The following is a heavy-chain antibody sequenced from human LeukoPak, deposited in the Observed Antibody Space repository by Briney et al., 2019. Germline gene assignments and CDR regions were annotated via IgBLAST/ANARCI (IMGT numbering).Heavy chain of an antibody. CDR3: VRVVAAKETY. CDR1: GFTFSNYA. CDR2: IYNAGATT. J-gene: IGHJ4*02. Sequence: GGSLRLSCAASGFTFSNYAMSWVRRPPGKGLEWVSEIYNAGATTYYGDSVKGRFTISRDNSKNTLYLQMSRLRAEDTAIYYCVRVVAAKETYWGQGILVTVSS. D-gene: IGHD2-15*01. V-gene: IGHV3-23*01.